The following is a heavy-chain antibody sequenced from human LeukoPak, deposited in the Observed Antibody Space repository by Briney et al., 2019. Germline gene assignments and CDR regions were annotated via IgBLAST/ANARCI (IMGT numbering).Heavy chain of an antibody. Sequence: GASVKVSCKASGGTFSSYAISWVRQAPGHGLEWMGGIIPIFGTANYAQKFQGRVTITTDESTSTAYMELSSLRSEDTAVYYCARDKVEYSSSSGCYYYMDVWGKGTTVTVSS. CDR3: ARDKVEYSSSSGCYYYMDV. J-gene: IGHJ6*03. CDR1: GGTFSSYA. CDR2: IIPIFGTA. V-gene: IGHV1-69*05. D-gene: IGHD6-6*01.